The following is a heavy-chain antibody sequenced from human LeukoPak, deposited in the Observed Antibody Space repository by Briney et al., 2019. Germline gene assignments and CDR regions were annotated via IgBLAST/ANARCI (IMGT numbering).Heavy chain of an antibody. CDR2: ISWNSGSI. Sequence: GRSLRLSCAASGFTFDDYAMHWVRQAPGKGLEWVSGISWNSGSIGYADSVKGRFTISRDNAKNSLYLQMNSLRAEDTALYYCAKGFTGEVIDYWGQGTLVTVSS. CDR1: GFTFDDYA. CDR3: AKGFTGEVIDY. V-gene: IGHV3-9*01. D-gene: IGHD3-16*01. J-gene: IGHJ4*02.